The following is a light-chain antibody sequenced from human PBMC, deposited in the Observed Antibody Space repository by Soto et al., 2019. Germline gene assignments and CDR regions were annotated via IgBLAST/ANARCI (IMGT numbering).Light chain of an antibody. J-gene: IGLJ2*01. Sequence: QAVVTQDPSLNVSPGGTVTLTCASSTGTVTSGHYPNWLQQKPGQAPRALIYSTDTRHSWTPARFSGSLLGGKAALTLSGVQPEDEADYYCLLYYGGAVVFGGGTKLTVL. CDR3: LLYYGGAVV. V-gene: IGLV7-43*01. CDR2: STD. CDR1: TGTVTSGHY.